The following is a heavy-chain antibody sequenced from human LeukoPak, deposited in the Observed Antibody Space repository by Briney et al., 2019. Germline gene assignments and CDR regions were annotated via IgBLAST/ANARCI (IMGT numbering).Heavy chain of an antibody. Sequence: SETLSLTCTVSGVSIRTYYRNGIRQPPGKGPEWIGYIYRGSTNYNPSFESRVTISVDTSKNQFSLKLSSVTAADTAVYYCARGGDYEIDYWGQGILVTVSS. V-gene: IGHV4-59*01. D-gene: IGHD4-17*01. J-gene: IGHJ4*02. CDR3: ARGGDYEIDY. CDR2: IYRGST. CDR1: GVSIRTYY.